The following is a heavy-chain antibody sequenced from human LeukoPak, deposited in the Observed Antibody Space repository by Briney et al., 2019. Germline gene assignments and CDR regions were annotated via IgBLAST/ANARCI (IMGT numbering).Heavy chain of an antibody. D-gene: IGHD3-10*01. CDR2: ISGSGGST. Sequence: PGGSLRLSCAASGFTFSSYAMSWVRQAPGKGLEWVSAISGSGGSTYYADSVKGRFTISRVNSKNTLYLQMNSLRAEDTAVYYCAKDGEYYGSGSYSDYWGQGTLVTVSS. CDR1: GFTFSSYA. J-gene: IGHJ4*02. CDR3: AKDGEYYGSGSYSDY. V-gene: IGHV3-23*01.